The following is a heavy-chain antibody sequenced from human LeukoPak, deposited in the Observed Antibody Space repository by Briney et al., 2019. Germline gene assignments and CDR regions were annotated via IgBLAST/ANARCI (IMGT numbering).Heavy chain of an antibody. J-gene: IGHJ6*04. Sequence: SETLSLTCTVSGTYISNYYWSWIRQPAGKGLAWIGRISTSGNTNYNPSLKSRVTMSIDTSKNQFSLKLSSVTAAGTAMYYCARDRGVEEMDVWGKGTTVTVSS. CDR2: ISTSGNT. V-gene: IGHV4-4*07. CDR1: GTYISNYY. CDR3: ARDRGVEEMDV. D-gene: IGHD3-10*01.